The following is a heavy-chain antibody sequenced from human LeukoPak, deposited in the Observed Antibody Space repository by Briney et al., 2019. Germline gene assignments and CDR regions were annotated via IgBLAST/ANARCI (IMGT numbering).Heavy chain of an antibody. CDR3: ARGGDYGDLRYFDY. V-gene: IGHV4-59*01. D-gene: IGHD4-17*01. Sequence: NPSETLSLTCTVSGGSINNYYWSWIRQPPGKGLEWIGYIYYRGSTNYNPSLKSRVTFSVDTSKNQFSLKLNSVTVADTAVYYCARGGDYGDLRYFDYWGQGTLVTVSS. CDR2: IYYRGST. J-gene: IGHJ4*02. CDR1: GGSINNYY.